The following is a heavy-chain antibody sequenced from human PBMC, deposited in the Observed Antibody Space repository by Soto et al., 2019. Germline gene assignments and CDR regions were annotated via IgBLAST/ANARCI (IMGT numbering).Heavy chain of an antibody. J-gene: IGHJ4*02. V-gene: IGHV4-59*01. CDR1: GGSISGNY. CDR2: IYYSVTA. Sequence: ETLSLTCTVSGGSISGNYWSWIRQPPGKGLEWIGYIYYSVTAKYNPSLKSRLTISVDTSRNQFSLKLSSVTAADTAVYYCARAVNDFWSGFSYYFDYWGQGSLVTVSS. CDR3: ARAVNDFWSGFSYYFDY. D-gene: IGHD3-3*01.